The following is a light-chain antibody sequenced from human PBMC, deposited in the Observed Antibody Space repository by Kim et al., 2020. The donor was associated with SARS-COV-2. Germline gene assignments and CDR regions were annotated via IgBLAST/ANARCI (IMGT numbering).Light chain of an antibody. J-gene: IGLJ1*01. V-gene: IGLV3-25*03. CDR1: ALPEKQ. Sequence: SYELTQPPSVSVSPGQTARITCSGDALPEKQTYWYQQKSGQAPLLLIYKDSERPSGIPGRFSGSSSGTTVTLTISGVQAEDDADYYCQSADGSGTYVFGTGTQLTVL. CDR3: QSADGSGTYV. CDR2: KDS.